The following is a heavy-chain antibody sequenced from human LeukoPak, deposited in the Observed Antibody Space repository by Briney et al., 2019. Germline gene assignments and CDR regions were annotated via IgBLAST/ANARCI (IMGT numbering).Heavy chain of an antibody. Sequence: PSETLSLTCAVYGGSFSGYYWSWIRQPPGKGLEWIGEINHSGSTNYNPSLKSRVTISVDTSKNQFSLKLSSVTAADTAVYYCARVVGYYDSSGNVDYFDYWGQGTLVTVSS. V-gene: IGHV4-34*01. CDR3: ARVVGYYDSSGNVDYFDY. CDR2: INHSGST. CDR1: GGSFSGYY. D-gene: IGHD3-22*01. J-gene: IGHJ4*02.